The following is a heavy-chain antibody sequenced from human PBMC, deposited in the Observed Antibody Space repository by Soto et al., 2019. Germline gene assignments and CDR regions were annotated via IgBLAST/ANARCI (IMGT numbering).Heavy chain of an antibody. Sequence: HPGGSLRLSCAAAGFTFSSSEMNWVRQAPGKGLEWVSYITSSGSTIYYADSVKGRFTISRDNAKNSLYLQMNSLRAEDTAVYYCARGNSPVDIYWGQGTLVTVSS. CDR2: ITSSGSTI. J-gene: IGHJ4*02. CDR3: ARGNSPVDIY. CDR1: GFTFSSSE. D-gene: IGHD2-21*01. V-gene: IGHV3-48*03.